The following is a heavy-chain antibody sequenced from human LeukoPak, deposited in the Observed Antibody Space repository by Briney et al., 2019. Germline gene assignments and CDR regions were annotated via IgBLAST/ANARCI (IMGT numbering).Heavy chain of an antibody. CDR3: ARVYGDPTLDY. CDR2: IYYTGTT. Sequence: XWGWIRQPPGKGLEWIGGIYYTGTTYYSPSLTSRVTISVETSKNQFSLKLSSVTAADTAVYYCARVYGDPTLDYWGQGTLVTVSS. CDR1: X. V-gene: IGHV4-39*07. J-gene: IGHJ4*02. D-gene: IGHD4-17*01.